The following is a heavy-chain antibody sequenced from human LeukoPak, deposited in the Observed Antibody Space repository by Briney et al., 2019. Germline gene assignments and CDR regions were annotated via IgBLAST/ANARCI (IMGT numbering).Heavy chain of an antibody. CDR3: ASQYYDISTGYYGIDY. Sequence: ASVKVSCKASGYTFTGYYMHWVRQAPGQGLEWMGWINPNSGGTNYAQKFQGRVTMTRDTSISTAYMELSRLRSDDTAVYYCASQYYDISTGYYGIDYWGQGTLVTVSS. V-gene: IGHV1-2*02. CDR1: GYTFTGYY. J-gene: IGHJ4*02. D-gene: IGHD3-9*01. CDR2: INPNSGGT.